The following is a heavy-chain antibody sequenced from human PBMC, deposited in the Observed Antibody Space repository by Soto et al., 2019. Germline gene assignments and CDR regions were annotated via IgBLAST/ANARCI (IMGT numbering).Heavy chain of an antibody. J-gene: IGHJ6*01. CDR2: MNEDGSTT. CDR3: ARDLSGRADV. D-gene: IGHD3-10*01. CDR1: DLTFSSYW. V-gene: IGHV3-74*01. Sequence: GSLSVSCVDSDLTFSSYWMHWVRQVPGKGLVWVSRMNEDGSTTDYADSVKGRFTISRDNARNTLYLQMNSLRAEDTDVYYCARDLSGRADVWGQGTTVTVSS.